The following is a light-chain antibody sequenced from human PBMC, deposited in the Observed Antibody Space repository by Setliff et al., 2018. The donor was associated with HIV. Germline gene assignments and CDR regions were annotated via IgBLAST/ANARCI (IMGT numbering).Light chain of an antibody. Sequence: SVLTQPASVSGSPGQSITISCSGTSSDVGGYRYVSWYQQFPGKAPKLIIYAVSNRPSGVSNRFSGSKSGNTASLTISGLQAEDEADYYCSSFTSSNTLVFGGGT. CDR2: AVS. J-gene: IGLJ3*02. V-gene: IGLV2-14*01. CDR1: SSDVGGYRY. CDR3: SSFTSSNTLV.